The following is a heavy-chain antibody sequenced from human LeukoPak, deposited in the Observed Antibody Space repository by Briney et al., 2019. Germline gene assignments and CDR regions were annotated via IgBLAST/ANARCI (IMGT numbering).Heavy chain of an antibody. D-gene: IGHD4-17*01. CDR3: ARDRGDYGDYVPGY. Sequence: GGSLRLSCAASGFTFSSYWMSWVRQAPGKGLEWVANIKQDGSEKYYVDSVKGRFTISRDSAKNSLYLQMNSLRAEDTAVYYCARDRGDYGDYVPGYWGQGTLVTVSS. J-gene: IGHJ4*02. CDR2: IKQDGSEK. V-gene: IGHV3-7*01. CDR1: GFTFSSYW.